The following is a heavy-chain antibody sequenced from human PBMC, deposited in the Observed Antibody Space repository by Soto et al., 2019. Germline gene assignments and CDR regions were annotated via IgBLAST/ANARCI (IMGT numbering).Heavy chain of an antibody. CDR1: GFTFISDA. D-gene: IGHD3-9*01. J-gene: IGHJ3*02. CDR2: ISYDGSNK. Sequence: GGSVRLSCASSGFTFISDAMHWVRQAPGKGLEWVAVISYDGSNKYYAGSVKGRFTISGDNSNNTLYLQMNSLRAEDTAVYYCARDQQSALRYFDWSPNDAFDIWGQGTMVPVSS. V-gene: IGHV3-30-3*01. CDR3: ARDQQSALRYFDWSPNDAFDI.